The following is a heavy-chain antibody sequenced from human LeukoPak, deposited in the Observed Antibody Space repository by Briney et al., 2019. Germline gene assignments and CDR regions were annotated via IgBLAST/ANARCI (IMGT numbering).Heavy chain of an antibody. Sequence: GESLKISCKGSGYSFISHWIGWVRQMPGKGLEWMGIIYPGDSDTRYNPSFQGQVTISADKSINTAYLQWSSLRASDTAIYYCARLEGGRIQLWLGEAFDFWGQGTMVTVSS. CDR2: IYPGDSDT. CDR3: ARLEGGRIQLWLGEAFDF. D-gene: IGHD5-18*01. V-gene: IGHV5-51*01. CDR1: GYSFISHW. J-gene: IGHJ3*01.